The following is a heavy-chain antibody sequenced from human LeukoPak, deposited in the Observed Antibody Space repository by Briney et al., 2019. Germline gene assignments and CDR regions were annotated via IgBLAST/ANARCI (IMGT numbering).Heavy chain of an antibody. CDR1: GFTFSSYW. CDR2: IKQDGSEK. J-gene: IGHJ4*02. Sequence: GGSLRLSCAASGFTFSSYWMSWVRQAPGKGLEWVANIKQDGSEKYYVDSVKGRFTISRDNAKNSLYLQMNSLRAEDTAVYYCAKDLTIFGVVTHLFDYWGQGTLVTVSS. CDR3: AKDLTIFGVVTHLFDY. D-gene: IGHD3-3*01. V-gene: IGHV3-7*01.